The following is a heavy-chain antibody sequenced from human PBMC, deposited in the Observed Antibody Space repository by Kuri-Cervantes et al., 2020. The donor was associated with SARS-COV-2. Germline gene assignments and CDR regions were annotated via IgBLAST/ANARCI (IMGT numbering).Heavy chain of an antibody. CDR1: GFTFSSYD. D-gene: IGHD6-6*01. CDR3: ARDTAARYFDY. Sequence: GGSLRLSCAACGFTFSSYDMRWVRQATGKGLEWVSAIGTAGDTYYPGSVKGQFTISRENAKNSLYLQMNSLRAGDTAVYYCARDTAARYFDYWGQGTLVTVSS. J-gene: IGHJ4*02. V-gene: IGHV3-13*03. CDR2: IGTAGDT.